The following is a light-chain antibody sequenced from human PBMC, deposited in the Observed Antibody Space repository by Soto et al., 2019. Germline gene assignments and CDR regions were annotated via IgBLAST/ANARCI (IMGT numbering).Light chain of an antibody. CDR3: QQRSSWPAT. CDR1: QSVNNF. V-gene: IGKV3-11*01. CDR2: DAS. J-gene: IGKJ3*01. Sequence: IVLAQSPGTLSLSPGARATLSCRASQSVNNFLAWYQQKPGQAPRILIFDASYRDTGVPGRFSGSGSGTDFTLPVSRLEPEDFEVYYCQQRSSWPATFGPGTKVDIK.